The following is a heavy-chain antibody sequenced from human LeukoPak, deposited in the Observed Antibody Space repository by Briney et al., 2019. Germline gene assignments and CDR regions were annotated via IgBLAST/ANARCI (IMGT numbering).Heavy chain of an antibody. CDR2: VSSSGGTI. CDR3: ARDLSYCTITSCSYYYYGMDV. D-gene: IGHD2-2*01. Sequence: PGGSLRLSCSASGFTFSSYEMNWVRQAPGKGLEWVSNVSSSGGTIYYADSVKGRFTISRDNAKNSLYLQMNSLRAEDTAVYYCARDLSYCTITSCSYYYYGMDVWGQGTTVTVSS. V-gene: IGHV3-48*03. CDR1: GFTFSSYE. J-gene: IGHJ6*02.